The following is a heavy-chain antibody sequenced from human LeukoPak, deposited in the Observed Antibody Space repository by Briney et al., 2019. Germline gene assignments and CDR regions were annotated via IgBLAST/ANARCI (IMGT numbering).Heavy chain of an antibody. J-gene: IGHJ4*02. CDR1: GFTFNNYA. CDR2: ITLSGGST. CDR3: AKAVVGGTAPDY. Sequence: GGSLRLSCAASGFTFNNYAMSWVRQAPGKGLEWVSVITLSGGSTYYADSVKGRLTISRDNSKSTLYLQMSSLRAEDTAVYHCAKAVVGGTAPDYWGQGTLVTVSS. V-gene: IGHV3-23*01. D-gene: IGHD6-19*01.